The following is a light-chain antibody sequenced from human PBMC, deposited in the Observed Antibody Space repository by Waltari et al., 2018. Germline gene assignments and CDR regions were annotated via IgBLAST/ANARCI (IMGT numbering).Light chain of an antibody. Sequence: VLTQSPGTLSLSPGERVTLSCRASLSVSGNFLAWYQQQPGQSPRLLIYETSTRATGVPDRCLGSGSGTEFTITNDRLEPEDYAVYFCQQYSASPHVTFGQGTRLEIK. J-gene: IGKJ5*01. V-gene: IGKV3-20*01. CDR2: ETS. CDR3: QQYSASPHVT. CDR1: LSVSGNF.